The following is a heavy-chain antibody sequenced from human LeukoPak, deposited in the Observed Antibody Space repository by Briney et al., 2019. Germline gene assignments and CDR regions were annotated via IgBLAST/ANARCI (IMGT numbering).Heavy chain of an antibody. CDR3: ARSQGYDILTGYSDYYFDY. V-gene: IGHV3-30*02. J-gene: IGHJ4*02. D-gene: IGHD3-9*01. Sequence: GGSLRLSCAASGFTFSTYGMHWVRQAPGKGLEWVAWIRYDGSNKYYADSVKGRFTISRDNSKNTLYLQMNSLRAEDTAVYYCARSQGYDILTGYSDYYFDYWGQGTLVTVSS. CDR1: GFTFSTYG. CDR2: IRYDGSNK.